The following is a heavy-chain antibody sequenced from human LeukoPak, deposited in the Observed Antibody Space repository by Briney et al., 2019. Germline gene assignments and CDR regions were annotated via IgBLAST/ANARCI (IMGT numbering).Heavy chain of an antibody. Sequence: PSETLSLTCTVSGGSISSSSYYWSWIRQPPGKGLEWIGYIYYSGSTNYNPSLKSRVTISVDTSKNQFSLKLSSVTAADTAVYYCARHAPWGYYDSSGFDYWSQGTLVTVSS. D-gene: IGHD3-22*01. CDR1: GGSISSSSYY. V-gene: IGHV4-61*05. CDR2: IYYSGST. CDR3: ARHAPWGYYDSSGFDY. J-gene: IGHJ4*02.